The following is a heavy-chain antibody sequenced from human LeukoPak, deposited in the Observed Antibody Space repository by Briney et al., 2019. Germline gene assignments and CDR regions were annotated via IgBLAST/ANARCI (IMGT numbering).Heavy chain of an antibody. Sequence: RPSETLSLTCTVSGGSISSYYWSWIRQPAGKGLEWIGRIYTSGSTNYNPSLKSRVTMSVDTSKNQFSLKLSSVTAADTAVYYCARDRSMYSGSYRSFDYWGQATLVTVSS. CDR2: IYTSGST. D-gene: IGHD1-26*01. CDR1: GGSISSYY. CDR3: ARDRSMYSGSYRSFDY. V-gene: IGHV4-4*07. J-gene: IGHJ4*02.